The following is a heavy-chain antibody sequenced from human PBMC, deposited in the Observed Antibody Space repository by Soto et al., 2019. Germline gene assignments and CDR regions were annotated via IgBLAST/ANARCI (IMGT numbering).Heavy chain of an antibody. V-gene: IGHV3-23*01. Sequence: EVQLLESGGGLVQPGGSLRLSCAASGFTFSSYAMSWVRQAPGKGLEWVSAISGSGGSTYYADSVKGRFTISRDNSKNTLYLQMNSLRADVTAVYYCAKEVVNGRYYGMDVWGQGTTVTVSS. CDR2: ISGSGGST. CDR1: GFTFSSYA. J-gene: IGHJ6*02. CDR3: AKEVVNGRYYGMDV.